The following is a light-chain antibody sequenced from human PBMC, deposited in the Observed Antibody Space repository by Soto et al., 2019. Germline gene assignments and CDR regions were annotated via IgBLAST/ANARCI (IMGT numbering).Light chain of an antibody. CDR2: EVT. J-gene: IGLJ2*01. CDR1: SSDVGGYNY. CDR3: SSFAGGGNPVL. Sequence: QSALTQPPSASGSLGQSVTISCTGTSSDVGGYNYVSWHQQHPGKAPKVMIYEVTKRPPGGPDRFSGSKSGNTASLTVSGIQAEDEADYYCSSFAGGGNPVLLGGGTKLTVL. V-gene: IGLV2-8*01.